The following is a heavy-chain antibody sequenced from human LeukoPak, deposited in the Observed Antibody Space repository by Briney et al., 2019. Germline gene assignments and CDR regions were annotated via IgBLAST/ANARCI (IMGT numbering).Heavy chain of an antibody. CDR3: ARDRDYYDSSGDDY. D-gene: IGHD3-22*01. CDR1: GGSISSSSYY. Sequence: KPSETLSLTCTVSGGSISSSSYYWGWIRQPPGKGLEWIGSIYYSGSTYYNPSLKSRVTISVDTSKNQLSLKLSSVTAADTAVYYCARDRDYYDSSGDDYWRQGTLVTVSS. V-gene: IGHV4-39*07. J-gene: IGHJ4*02. CDR2: IYYSGST.